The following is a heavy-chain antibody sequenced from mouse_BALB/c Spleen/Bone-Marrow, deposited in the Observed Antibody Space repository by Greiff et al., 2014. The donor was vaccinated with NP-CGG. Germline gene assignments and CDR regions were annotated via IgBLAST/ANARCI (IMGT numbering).Heavy chain of an antibody. J-gene: IGHJ1*01. Sequence: VQLQESGPELVKPGASVKMSCKASGYTFTNYIIHWVKQKPGQGLEWIGNFYPYNGGIKYNEKFKGKATLTSDKSSSTAYMELSSLTSEDSAVYYCARSLYGYDWYFDVWGAGTTVTVSS. CDR1: GYTFTNYI. D-gene: IGHD2-14*01. CDR3: ARSLYGYDWYFDV. CDR2: FYPYNGGI. V-gene: IGHV1-14*01.